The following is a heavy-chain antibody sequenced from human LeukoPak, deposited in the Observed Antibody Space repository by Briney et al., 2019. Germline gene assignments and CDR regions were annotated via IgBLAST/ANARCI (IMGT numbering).Heavy chain of an antibody. CDR1: GFTFSDFG. V-gene: IGHV3-30*02. D-gene: IGHD6-13*01. Sequence: GGSLRLSCAASGFTFSDFGMHWVRQAPGKGLEWVAFIRNDGSNDYYPDSVKGRFTISRDNSRTTLYLQMHSLRIEDTAVYYCVKGGSSSHNWFDPWRQGILVTVSS. CDR3: VKGGSSSHNWFDP. CDR2: IRNDGSND. J-gene: IGHJ5*02.